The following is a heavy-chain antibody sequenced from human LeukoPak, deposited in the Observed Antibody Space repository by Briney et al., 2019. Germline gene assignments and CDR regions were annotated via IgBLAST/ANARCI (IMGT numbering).Heavy chain of an antibody. D-gene: IGHD7-27*01. CDR2: IYYTGTT. Sequence: SETLSLTCTVSGGSTSSYYWSWIRQPPGKGLEWIAYIYYTGTTNYNPSLKSRVTISVDTSKNQFSLELSSVTAADTAVYYCARQLGRGAWCFDLWGRGTLVTVS. CDR1: GGSTSSYY. CDR3: ARQLGRGAWCFDL. V-gene: IGHV4-59*08. J-gene: IGHJ2*01.